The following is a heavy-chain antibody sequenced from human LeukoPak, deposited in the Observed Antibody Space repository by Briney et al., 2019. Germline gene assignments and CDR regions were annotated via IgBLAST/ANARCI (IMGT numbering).Heavy chain of an antibody. CDR1: GGSFSGYY. V-gene: IGHV4-34*01. D-gene: IGHD3-10*01. CDR2: INHSGST. Sequence: SETLSLTCAVYGGSFSGYYWSWIRQPPGKGLEWIGEINHSGSTNYNPSLKSRVTVSVDTSKNQFSLKLSSVTAADTAVYYCARGRARWFGEPKTDYWGQGTLVTVSS. J-gene: IGHJ4*02. CDR3: ARGRARWFGEPKTDY.